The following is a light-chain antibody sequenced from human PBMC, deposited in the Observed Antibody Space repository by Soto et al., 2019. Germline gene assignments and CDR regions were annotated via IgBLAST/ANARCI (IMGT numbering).Light chain of an antibody. CDR1: SSNIGAGYA. V-gene: IGLV1-40*01. Sequence: QSVLTQPPSVSGAPGQRVTISCTGSSSNIGAGYAVHWYQQLPGTAPKLLIYDNANRPSGVPDRSSGSKSGTSASLAITGLQAEDEADYYCQSYDSSLSGSNVFGGGTKVTVL. CDR3: QSYDSSLSGSNV. CDR2: DNA. J-gene: IGLJ3*02.